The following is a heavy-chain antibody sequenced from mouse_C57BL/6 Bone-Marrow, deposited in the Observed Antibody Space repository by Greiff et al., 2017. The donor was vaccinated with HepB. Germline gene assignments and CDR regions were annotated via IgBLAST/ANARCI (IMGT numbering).Heavy chain of an antibody. V-gene: IGHV1-4*01. Sequence: VQLKESGAELARPGASVKMSCKASGYTFTSYTMHWVKQRPGQGLEWIGYINPSSGYTKYNQKFKDKATLTADKSSSTAYMQLSSLTSEDSAVYYCARYDYGSSYGYFDVWGTGTTVTVSS. CDR3: ARYDYGSSYGYFDV. J-gene: IGHJ1*03. D-gene: IGHD1-1*01. CDR2: INPSSGYT. CDR1: GYTFTSYT.